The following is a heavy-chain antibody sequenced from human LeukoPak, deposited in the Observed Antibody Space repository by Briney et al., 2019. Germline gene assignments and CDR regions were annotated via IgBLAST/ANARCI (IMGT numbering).Heavy chain of an antibody. V-gene: IGHV3-23*01. J-gene: IGHJ4*02. Sequence: GGSLGLSCAVSGITLSNYGMSWVRQAPGKGLEWVAGISDSGGSTKYADSVKGRFTIARDNRKNTLYLQMNSLRAEDTAVYFCAKRGVVIRVILVGFHKEAYYFESWGQGALVTVSS. D-gene: IGHD3/OR15-3a*01. CDR2: ISDSGGST. CDR3: AKRGVVIRVILVGFHKEAYYFES. CDR1: GITLSNYG.